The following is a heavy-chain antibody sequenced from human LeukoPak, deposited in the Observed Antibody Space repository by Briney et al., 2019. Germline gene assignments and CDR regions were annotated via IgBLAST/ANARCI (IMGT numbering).Heavy chain of an antibody. J-gene: IGHJ5*02. CDR2: IYISGGT. V-gene: IGHV4-61*02. CDR3: ARVRRNSGNKYFDP. Sequence: PSETLSLTCTVSSGSIRSGNYYWSWIRQPAGMGLEWIGRIYISGGTDYNPSLKSRLTISIDTSKNQFYLRLSSVTAADTAVYYCARVRRNSGNKYFDPWGQGTRVTVSS. CDR1: SGSIRSGNYY. D-gene: IGHD5-12*01.